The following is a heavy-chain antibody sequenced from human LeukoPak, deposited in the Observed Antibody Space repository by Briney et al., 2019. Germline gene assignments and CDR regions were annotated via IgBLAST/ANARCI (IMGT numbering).Heavy chain of an antibody. CDR2: IYPGDSDT. D-gene: IGHD2-21*01. V-gene: IGHV5-51*01. Sequence: GESLKISCKGSGYSFTSYWIGWVRQMPGKGLEWMGIIYPGDSDTRYSPSFQGQVTISADKSISTAYLQWSSLKASDTAMYYCARHQWGLSAPYYYYYMDVWGKGTTVTVSS. CDR1: GYSFTSYW. J-gene: IGHJ6*03. CDR3: ARHQWGLSAPYYYYYMDV.